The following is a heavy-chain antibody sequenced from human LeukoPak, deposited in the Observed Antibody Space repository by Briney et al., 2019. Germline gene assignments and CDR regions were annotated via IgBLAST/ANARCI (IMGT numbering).Heavy chain of an antibody. V-gene: IGHV4-61*02. CDR3: AREADPLKLERPRWGYYGMDV. CDR1: GGSISSGSYY. D-gene: IGHD1-1*01. Sequence: SSETLSLTCTVSGGSISSGSYYWSWIRQPAGKGLEWIVRIYTSGSTNYNPSLKSRVTISVDTSKNQFSLKLSSVTAADTAVYYCAREADPLKLERPRWGYYGMDVWSQGTTVTVSS. CDR2: IYTSGST. J-gene: IGHJ6*02.